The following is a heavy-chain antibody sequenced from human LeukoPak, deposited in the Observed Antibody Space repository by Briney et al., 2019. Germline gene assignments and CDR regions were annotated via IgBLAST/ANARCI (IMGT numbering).Heavy chain of an antibody. J-gene: IGHJ3*02. CDR3: ALYYDILTGYFPWAFDI. CDR2: TYYRSKWYN. CDR1: GDSVSIKSAA. D-gene: IGHD3-9*01. Sequence: SQTLSLTCAISGDSVSIKSAAWNWIRHSPSRGLEWLGRTYYRSKWYNDYAVSVKSRITINPDTSKNQFSLQLNSVTPEDTAVYYCALYYDILTGYFPWAFDIWGQGTMVTVPS. V-gene: IGHV6-1*01.